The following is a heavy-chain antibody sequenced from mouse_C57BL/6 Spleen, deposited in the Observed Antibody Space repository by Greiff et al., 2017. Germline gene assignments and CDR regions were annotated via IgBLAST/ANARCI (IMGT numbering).Heavy chain of an antibody. V-gene: IGHV1-59*01. CDR2: IDPSDSYT. Sequence: QVQLQQPGAELVRPGTSVKLSCKASGYTFTSYWMHWVKQRPGQGLEWIGVIDPSDSYTNYNPKFKGKATLPVDTSSSTAYMQLSSLTSEDSAVYYCVRRGLLLSPYAMDYWGQGTSVTVSS. D-gene: IGHD2-10*01. CDR1: GYTFTSYW. J-gene: IGHJ4*01. CDR3: VRRGLLLSPYAMDY.